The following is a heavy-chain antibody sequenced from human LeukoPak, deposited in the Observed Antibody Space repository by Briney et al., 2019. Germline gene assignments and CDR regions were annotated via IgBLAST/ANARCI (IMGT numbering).Heavy chain of an antibody. V-gene: IGHV4-4*07. CDR3: ARELPYSSGWQSDY. D-gene: IGHD6-19*01. Sequence: SETLSLTCTVSGGSISSYHWSWIRQPAGKGLEWIGRIYTSGSTNYNPSLKSRVTMSVDTSKNQFSLKLSSVTAADTAVYYCARELPYSSGWQSDYWGQGTLVTVSS. CDR2: IYTSGST. J-gene: IGHJ4*02. CDR1: GGSISSYH.